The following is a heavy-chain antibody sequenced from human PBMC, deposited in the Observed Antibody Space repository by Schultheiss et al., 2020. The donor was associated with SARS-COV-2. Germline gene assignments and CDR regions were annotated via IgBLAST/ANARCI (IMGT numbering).Heavy chain of an antibody. CDR2: ICHSGST. CDR1: GGSFSGYY. Sequence: SETLSLTCAVYGGSFSGYYWSWIRQPPGKGLEWVGSICHSGSTYYNPSLKSRVTISVDTSKNQFSLKLSSVTAADTAVYYCAQPKAYCGGDCYSHDAFDIWGQGTMVTVSS. V-gene: IGHV4-34*01. D-gene: IGHD2-21*02. CDR3: AQPKAYCGGDCYSHDAFDI. J-gene: IGHJ3*02.